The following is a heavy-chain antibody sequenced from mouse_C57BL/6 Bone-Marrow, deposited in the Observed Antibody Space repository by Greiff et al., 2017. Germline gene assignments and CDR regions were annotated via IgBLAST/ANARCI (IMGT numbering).Heavy chain of an antibody. D-gene: IGHD3-2*02. J-gene: IGHJ3*01. CDR2: SNPSSGYT. V-gene: IGHV1-4*01. CDR3: ARGGLRLPFAY. CDR1: GYTFTSYT. Sequence: QVQLKQSGAELARPGASVKMSCKASGYTFTSYTLHWVKQRPGQGLEWIGYSNPSSGYTKYNQKFKDKATLTADKSSSTAYMQLSSLTSEDSAVYYGARGGLRLPFAYWGQGTLVTVSA.